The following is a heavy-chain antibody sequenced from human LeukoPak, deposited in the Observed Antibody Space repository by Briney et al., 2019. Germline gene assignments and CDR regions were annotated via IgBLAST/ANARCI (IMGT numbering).Heavy chain of an antibody. Sequence: GGSLRLSCAASGFSFSSYGMHWVRQAPGKGLEWVAFIRSDGSIEYYADSVKGRFTISRDNAKNTLYLQMNSLRTEDAALYYCAKDQPEAYFDYWGQGTLVTVSS. J-gene: IGHJ4*02. D-gene: IGHD1-14*01. CDR3: AKDQPEAYFDY. CDR2: IRSDGSIE. V-gene: IGHV3-30*02. CDR1: GFSFSSYG.